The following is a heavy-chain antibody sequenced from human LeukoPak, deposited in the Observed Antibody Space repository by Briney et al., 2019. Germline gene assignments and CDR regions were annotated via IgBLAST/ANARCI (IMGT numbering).Heavy chain of an antibody. J-gene: IGHJ4*02. CDR1: GFTFSSYA. V-gene: IGHV3-23*01. D-gene: IGHD2-21*02. CDR2: ISGSGGST. CDR3: AKGSYIVVVTANDY. Sequence: GGSLRLSCAASGFTFSSYAMSWVCQAPGKGLEWVSAISGSGGSTYYADSVKGRFTISRDNSKNTLYLQMNSLRAEDTAVYYCAKGSYIVVVTANDYWGQGTLVTVSS.